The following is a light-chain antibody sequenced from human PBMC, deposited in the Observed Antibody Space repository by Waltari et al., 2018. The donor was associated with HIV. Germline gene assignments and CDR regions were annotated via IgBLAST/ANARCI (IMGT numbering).Light chain of an antibody. CDR2: RNN. J-gene: IGLJ2*01. Sequence: QSVLTQPPSASATPGQRVTISCSGSSSNIGTNYVFWYQQLPGTAPKLLIYRNNQRPSGVPDRFSGSKSGTSASLAINGLRSEDEADYYCAAWTDSLTAVVFGGGTKLSVL. V-gene: IGLV1-47*01. CDR3: AAWTDSLTAVV. CDR1: SSNIGTNY.